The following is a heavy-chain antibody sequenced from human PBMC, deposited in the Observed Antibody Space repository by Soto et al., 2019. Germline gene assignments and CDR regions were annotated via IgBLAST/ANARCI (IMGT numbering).Heavy chain of an antibody. CDR1: GFTVSSNY. D-gene: IGHD3-22*01. J-gene: IGHJ4*02. CDR3: ARVYYDSSGYDY. V-gene: IGHV3-53*01. Sequence: LRLSCAASGFTVSSNYMSWVRQAPGKGLEWVSVIYSGGSTYYADSVKGRFTISRDNSKNTLYLQMNSLRAEDTAVYYCARVYYDSSGYDYWGQGTLVTVSS. CDR2: IYSGGST.